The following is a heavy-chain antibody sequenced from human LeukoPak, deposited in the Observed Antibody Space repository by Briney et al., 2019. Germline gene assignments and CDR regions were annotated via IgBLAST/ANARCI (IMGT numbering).Heavy chain of an antibody. V-gene: IGHV3-64*01. CDR3: ATSRYCSTTTCYTSPNWFDP. CDR2: ISYNGGGT. D-gene: IGHD2-2*02. CDR1: GFTFSTYA. J-gene: IGHJ5*02. Sequence: PGGSLRLSCAASGFTFSTYAMHWVRQAPGKGLECVSAISYNGGGTYYANSVKGRFTISRDNSKNTLFLQMDSLRAEDMAVYYCATSRYCSTTTCYTSPNWFDPWGQGTLVTVSA.